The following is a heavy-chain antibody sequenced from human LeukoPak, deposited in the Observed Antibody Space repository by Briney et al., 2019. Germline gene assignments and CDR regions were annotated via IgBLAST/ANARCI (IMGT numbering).Heavy chain of an antibody. D-gene: IGHD5-18*01. Sequence: GRSLRLSCAASGFTFSSYGMHWVRQAPGKGLEWVAVIWYDGSNEYYADSVKGRFTISRDNSKNTLYLQMNSLRAEDTAVYYCARGDIQLWGIDYWGQGTLVTVSS. CDR1: GFTFSSYG. CDR3: ARGDIQLWGIDY. CDR2: IWYDGSNE. J-gene: IGHJ4*02. V-gene: IGHV3-33*01.